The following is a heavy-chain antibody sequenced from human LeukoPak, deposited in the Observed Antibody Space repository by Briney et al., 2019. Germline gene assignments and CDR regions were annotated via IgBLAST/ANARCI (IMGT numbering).Heavy chain of an antibody. CDR2: IIPIFGTA. J-gene: IGHJ4*02. CDR3: ARETPGVYYFDY. D-gene: IGHD3-10*01. V-gene: IGHV1-69*01. CDR1: GGTFSSYA. Sequence: SVKVSCKASGGTFSSYAISWVRQAPGQGLEWMGGIIPIFGTANYAQKFQGRVTITADESTSTAYMELSSLRSEDTAVYYCARETPGVYYFDYWGQGTLVTVSS.